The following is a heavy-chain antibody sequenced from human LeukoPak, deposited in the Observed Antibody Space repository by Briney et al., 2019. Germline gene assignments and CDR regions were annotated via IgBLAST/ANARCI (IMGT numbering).Heavy chain of an antibody. D-gene: IGHD5-24*01. CDR1: GYTFTDYY. CDR3: ARGRNIEMTTMSGGGDY. J-gene: IGHJ4*02. Sequence: ASVKVSCKASGYTFTDYYMHWVRQAPGQGLEWMGWLNPNSGGTNYAQKFQGRVSMTRDSSISTAYMDLSDLRSDDTAVYSCARGRNIEMTTMSGGGDYWGQGTLVTVSS. CDR2: LNPNSGGT. V-gene: IGHV1-2*02.